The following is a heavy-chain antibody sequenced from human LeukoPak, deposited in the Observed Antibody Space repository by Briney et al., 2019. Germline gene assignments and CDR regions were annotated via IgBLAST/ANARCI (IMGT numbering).Heavy chain of an antibody. V-gene: IGHV3-33*06. Sequence: GGSLRLSCAASGFTFSSYGMNWVRQAPGKGLEWVAGIWYDGSNKYYADSVKGRFTISGDNSKNTLFLQMNSLRAEDTAVYYCAKDRIAVRPGWFDPWGQGNLVTVSS. CDR3: AKDRIAVRPGWFDP. CDR1: GFTFSSYG. CDR2: IWYDGSNK. J-gene: IGHJ5*02. D-gene: IGHD6-6*01.